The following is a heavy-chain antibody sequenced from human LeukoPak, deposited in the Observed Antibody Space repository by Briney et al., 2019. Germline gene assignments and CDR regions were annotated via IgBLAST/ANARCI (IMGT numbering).Heavy chain of an antibody. Sequence: ASVKVSCKASGYTFTSYGISWVRQAPGQGLEWMGWISAYNGNTNYAQKLQGRVTITADKSTSTAYMELSSLRSEDTAVYYCATALKRYNWNCGLWGQGTLVTVSS. CDR1: GYTFTSYG. D-gene: IGHD1-7*01. CDR2: ISAYNGNT. V-gene: IGHV1-18*01. CDR3: ATALKRYNWNCGL. J-gene: IGHJ4*02.